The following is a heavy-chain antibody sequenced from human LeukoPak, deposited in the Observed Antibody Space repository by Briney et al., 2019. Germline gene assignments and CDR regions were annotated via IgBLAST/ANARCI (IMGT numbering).Heavy chain of an antibody. CDR2: IYYSGST. CDR1: GGSISSYY. J-gene: IGHJ4*02. D-gene: IGHD4-17*01. Sequence: SETLSLTCSVSGGSISSYYWSWIRQPPGKGLEWIGYIYYSGSTNYNPSLKSRVTISVDTSKNQFSLKLSSATAADTAVCYCARWTTVNPFDYWGQGTLVTVSS. V-gene: IGHV4-59*01. CDR3: ARWTTVNPFDY.